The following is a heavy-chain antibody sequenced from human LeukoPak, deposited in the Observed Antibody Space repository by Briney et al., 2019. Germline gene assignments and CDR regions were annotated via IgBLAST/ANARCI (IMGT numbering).Heavy chain of an antibody. J-gene: IGHJ4*02. CDR3: ARDRIAAAGTPFDY. Sequence: GASVKLSCKASGYTFTSYAMNWVRHAPGQGLEWMGWINTNTGNPTYAQGFTGRFVFSLDTSVSTAYLQISSLKAEDTAVYYCARDRIAAAGTPFDYWGQGTLVTVSS. D-gene: IGHD6-13*01. V-gene: IGHV7-4-1*02. CDR1: GYTFTSYA. CDR2: INTNTGNP.